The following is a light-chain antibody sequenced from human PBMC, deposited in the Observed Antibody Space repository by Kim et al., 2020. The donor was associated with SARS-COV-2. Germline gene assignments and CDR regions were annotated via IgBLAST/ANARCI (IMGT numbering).Light chain of an antibody. J-gene: IGKJ3*01. Sequence: ASVGDRVTITCRASQNITTYLSWYQQKAGKAPKLLISGASSLQSGVPSRFSGSGSATDFTLTISSLQPGDFATYYCQHNYNPLLTFGPGTKVDIK. CDR1: QNITTY. CDR2: GAS. V-gene: IGKV1-39*01. CDR3: QHNYNPLLT.